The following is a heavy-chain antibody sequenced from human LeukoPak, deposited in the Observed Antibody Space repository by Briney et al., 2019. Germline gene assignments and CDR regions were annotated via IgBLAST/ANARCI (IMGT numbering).Heavy chain of an antibody. V-gene: IGHV4-59*01. J-gene: IGHJ1*01. CDR3: ARRGAARLHFQN. CDR1: GGSISTYY. CDR2: IYHSGST. D-gene: IGHD6-6*01. Sequence: NTSETLSLTCTVSGGSISTYYWNWIRQPPGKGLEWIGYIYHSGSTNYNPSLQSRVTISVDTSKNQFSLNLNSVTAADTAVYYCARRGAARLHFQNWGQGTLVTVSS.